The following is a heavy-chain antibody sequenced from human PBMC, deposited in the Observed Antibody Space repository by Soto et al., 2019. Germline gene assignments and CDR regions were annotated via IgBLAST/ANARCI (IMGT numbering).Heavy chain of an antibody. CDR1: GFTFSSYG. CDR3: AKNGMDV. V-gene: IGHV3-30*18. Sequence: LRLSCAASGFTFSSYGMHWVRQAPGKGLEWVAVISYDGSNKYYADSVKGRFTISRDNSKNTLYLQMNSLRAEDTAVYYCAKNGMDVWGQGTTVTVSS. J-gene: IGHJ6*02. CDR2: ISYDGSNK.